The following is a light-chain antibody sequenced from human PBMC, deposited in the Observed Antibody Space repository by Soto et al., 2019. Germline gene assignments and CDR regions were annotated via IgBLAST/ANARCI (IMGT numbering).Light chain of an antibody. CDR1: SGHSSYA. J-gene: IGLJ2*01. Sequence: QLVLTQSPSASASLGASVKLTCTLSSGHSSYAIAWHQQQPEKGPRYLMKVNSDGSHSKGDGIPDRFLGSSSGAERYLTISSLQSEDEADYYCQTWGTGTVVFGGGTKLTVL. CDR2: VNSDGSH. CDR3: QTWGTGTVV. V-gene: IGLV4-69*01.